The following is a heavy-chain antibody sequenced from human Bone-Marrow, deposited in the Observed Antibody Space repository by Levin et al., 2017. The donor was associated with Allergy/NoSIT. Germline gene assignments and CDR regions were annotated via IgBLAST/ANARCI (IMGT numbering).Heavy chain of an antibody. V-gene: IGHV4-61*03. J-gene: IGHJ3*02. CDR1: GGSVSSGSSY. CDR3: ARDFYYDSRGYYNDAFDI. Sequence: SETLSLTCTVSGGSVSSGSSYWSWIRQPPGKGLEWIGYISDSGSTNYNPSLKSRVTISIDTSKNHFSLNLTSATAADTAVYYCARDFYYDSRGYYNDAFDIWGQGTMVTVSS. CDR2: ISDSGST. D-gene: IGHD3-22*01.